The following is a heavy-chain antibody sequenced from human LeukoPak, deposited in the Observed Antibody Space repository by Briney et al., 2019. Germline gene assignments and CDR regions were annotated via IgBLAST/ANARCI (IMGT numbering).Heavy chain of an antibody. J-gene: IGHJ4*02. CDR2: INTVGGYI. V-gene: IGHV3-21*01. CDR1: GFTFVSYS. D-gene: IGHD3-22*01. CDR3: ARLRRNSDSGGYYYYYDY. Sequence: GVSLRLSCAPSGFTFVSYSFNWVRQAPGRGREWVSSINTVGGYIYHTDSVKGRFNISRDHAENSVYLQMNSLRVEDTAVYYCARLRRNSDSGGYYYYYDYWGQGTLVTVSS.